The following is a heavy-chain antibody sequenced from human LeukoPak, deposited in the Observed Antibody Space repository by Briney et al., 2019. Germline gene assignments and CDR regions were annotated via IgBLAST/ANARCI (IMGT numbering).Heavy chain of an antibody. Sequence: GGSLRLSCAASGFTFSGYAMSWVRQAPGKGLEWVSAISGSGGSTYYADSVKGRFTISRDNSKNTLYLQMNSLRAEDTAVYYCAKVRFVVHYFDYWGQGTLVTVSS. J-gene: IGHJ4*02. D-gene: IGHD2-21*01. CDR3: AKVRFVVHYFDY. CDR1: GFTFSGYA. CDR2: ISGSGGST. V-gene: IGHV3-23*01.